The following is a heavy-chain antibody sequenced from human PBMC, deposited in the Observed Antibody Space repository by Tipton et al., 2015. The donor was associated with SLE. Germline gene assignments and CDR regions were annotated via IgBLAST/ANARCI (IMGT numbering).Heavy chain of an antibody. Sequence: GSLRLSCTVSGGSLSSSRYSWSWIRQPPGKGLECIGEINHSGSTNYNSSLKSRVTISADRSKNQFSLKLSSVTAADTAVYYCARVYDFWSGYYNLPFDYWGQGTLVTVSS. CDR2: INHSGST. CDR3: ARVYDFWSGYYNLPFDY. CDR1: GGSLSSSRYS. J-gene: IGHJ4*02. D-gene: IGHD3-3*01. V-gene: IGHV4-4*02.